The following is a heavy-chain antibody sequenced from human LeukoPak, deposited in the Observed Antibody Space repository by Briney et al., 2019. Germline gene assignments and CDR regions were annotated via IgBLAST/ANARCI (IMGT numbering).Heavy chain of an antibody. V-gene: IGHV3-21*04. J-gene: IGHJ4*02. CDR1: GFTFSDYS. D-gene: IGHD1-26*01. Sequence: GGSLRLSCAASGFTFSDYSMNWVRQAPGKGLEWVSSISFTSSFVYYADSVKGRFTISRDNAKNSLYLQMNSLRAEDTAVYYCASSDSGSYSDYWGQGTLVTVSS. CDR3: ASSDSGSYSDY. CDR2: ISFTSSFV.